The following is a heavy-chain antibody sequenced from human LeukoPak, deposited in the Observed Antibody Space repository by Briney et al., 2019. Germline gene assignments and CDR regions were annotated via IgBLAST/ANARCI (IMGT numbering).Heavy chain of an antibody. V-gene: IGHV3-21*01. D-gene: IGHD6-13*01. CDR1: GFTFSSYT. CDR2: ISTSSTYI. CDR3: ARDRAAYSSPTTQDY. Sequence: PGGSLRLSCAASGFTFSSYTMNWVRQAPGKGLEWVSSISTSSTYIYYADSVKGRFTISRVNARNSLYLQMNSLRAEDTAVSYCARDRAAYSSPTTQDYWGQGTLVTVSS. J-gene: IGHJ4*02.